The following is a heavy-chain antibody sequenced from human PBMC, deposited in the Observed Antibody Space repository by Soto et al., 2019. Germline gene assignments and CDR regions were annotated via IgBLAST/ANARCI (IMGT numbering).Heavy chain of an antibody. CDR1: GGNCIGYA. V-gene: IGHV3-23*01. CDR3: AKDPWTY. D-gene: IGHD3-3*01. Sequence: GGSLRHSCAASGGNCIGYAMSWVRQAPGKGLEWVSAISGSGGSTYYADSVKGRFTISRDNSKNTLYLQMNSLRAEDTAVYYCAKDPWTYWGQGTLLTVSS. J-gene: IGHJ4*02. CDR2: ISGSGGST.